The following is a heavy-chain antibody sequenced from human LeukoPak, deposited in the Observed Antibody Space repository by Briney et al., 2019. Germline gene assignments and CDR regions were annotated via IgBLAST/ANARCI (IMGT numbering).Heavy chain of an antibody. CDR2: IYSGGAT. D-gene: IGHD2-15*01. CDR1: GFTVSSNF. Sequence: GGSLRLSCEASGFTVSSNFMSWVRQTPGRGLEWVSLIYSGGATYYADSVKGRFTISRDSSNNTLFLQMDSLRGEDTALYFCARLNAGGGYRHPKYWYFDLWGRGTLVTVSS. CDR3: ARLNAGGGYRHPKYWYFDL. J-gene: IGHJ2*01. V-gene: IGHV3-66*04.